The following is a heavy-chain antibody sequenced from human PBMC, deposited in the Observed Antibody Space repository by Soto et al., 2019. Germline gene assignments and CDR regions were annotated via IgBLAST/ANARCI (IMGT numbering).Heavy chain of an antibody. Sequence: PSETLSLTCAVYGGSFSGYYWSWIRQPPGKGLEWIGEINHSGSTNYNPSLKSRVTISVDTSKNQFSLKLSSVTAADTAVYYCARGGRLWFGEFVAWGQGTLVTVSS. CDR1: GGSFSGYY. J-gene: IGHJ5*02. CDR3: ARGGRLWFGEFVA. D-gene: IGHD3-10*01. CDR2: INHSGST. V-gene: IGHV4-34*01.